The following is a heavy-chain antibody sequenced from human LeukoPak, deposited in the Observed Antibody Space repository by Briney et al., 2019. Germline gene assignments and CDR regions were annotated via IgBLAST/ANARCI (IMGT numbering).Heavy chain of an antibody. CDR3: AKVHGSSWYSDY. Sequence: GGSLRLSCAASGFTFRNYNMNWVRQAPGKGLGWVSYISSGGSHIDYADSVKGRFTISRDNTKNSLYLQMNGLRDEDTAVYYCAKVHGSSWYSDYWGQGTLVTVSS. J-gene: IGHJ4*02. V-gene: IGHV3-48*02. CDR1: GFTFRNYN. CDR2: ISSGGSHI. D-gene: IGHD6-13*01.